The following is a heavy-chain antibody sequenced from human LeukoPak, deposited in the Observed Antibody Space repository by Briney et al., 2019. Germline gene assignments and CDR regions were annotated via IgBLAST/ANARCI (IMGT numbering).Heavy chain of an antibody. D-gene: IGHD6-13*01. CDR2: IYYSGST. V-gene: IGHV4-31*03. J-gene: IGHJ6*02. CDR3: ARDVSIAAAGTYFYGMDV. CDR1: GGSISSGGYY. Sequence: SETLSLTCTVSGGSISSGGYYWSWIRQHLGKGLEWIGYIYYSGSTYYNPSLKSRVTISVDTSKNQFSLKLSSVTAADTAVYYCARDVSIAAAGTYFYGMDVWGQGTTVTVSS.